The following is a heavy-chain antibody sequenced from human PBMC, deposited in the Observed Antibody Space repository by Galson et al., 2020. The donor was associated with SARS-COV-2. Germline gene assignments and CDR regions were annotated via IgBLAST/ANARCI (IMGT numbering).Heavy chain of an antibody. CDR2: ISYDGSNK. J-gene: IGHJ5*02. D-gene: IGHD4-4*01. CDR1: GFTFSSYA. V-gene: IGHV3-30*04. Sequence: GGSLRLSCAASGFTFSSYAMHWVRQAPGKGLEWVAVISYDGSNKYYADSVKGRFTNSRDNSKNTLYLQMNSLRAEDTAVYYCARDFGGSVPRGWFDPWGQGTLVTVSS. CDR3: ARDFGGSVPRGWFDP.